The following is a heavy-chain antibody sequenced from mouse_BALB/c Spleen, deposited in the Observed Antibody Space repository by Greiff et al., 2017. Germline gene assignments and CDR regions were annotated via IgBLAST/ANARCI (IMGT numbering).Heavy chain of an antibody. CDR3: ARSYGNYLYYAMDY. Sequence: VQLKQSGPELVKPGASMKISCKASGYSFTGYTMNWVKQSHGKNLEWIGLINPYNGDTFYNQKFKGKATLTVDKSSSTAHMELRSLASEDSAVYYCARSYGNYLYYAMDYWGQGTSVTVSS. D-gene: IGHD2-1*01. V-gene: IGHV1-20*02. CDR1: GYSFTGYT. CDR2: INPYNGDT. J-gene: IGHJ4*01.